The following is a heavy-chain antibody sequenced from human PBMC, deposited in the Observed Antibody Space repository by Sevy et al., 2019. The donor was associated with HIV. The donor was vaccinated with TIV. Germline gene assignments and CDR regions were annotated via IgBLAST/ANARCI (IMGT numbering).Heavy chain of an antibody. V-gene: IGHV1-8*01. J-gene: IGHJ4*02. CDR3: ARAHYSGYSSGWYDYFDY. CDR2: MNPNSGNT. D-gene: IGHD6-19*01. CDR1: GYTFTSYD. Sequence: ASVKVSCKASGYTFTSYDINWVRQATGHGLEWMGWMNPNSGNTGYAQTFQGRVTMTRNTSISTAYMELSSLRSEDTAVYYCARAHYSGYSSGWYDYFDYWGQGTLVTVSS.